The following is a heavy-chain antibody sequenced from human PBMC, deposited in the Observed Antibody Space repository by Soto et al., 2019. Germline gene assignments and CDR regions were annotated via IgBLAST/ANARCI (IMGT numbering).Heavy chain of an antibody. CDR2: IYYSGST. V-gene: IGHV4-30-4*01. CDR3: ARAPSPIAAAIS. CDR1: GGSIISGDYC. J-gene: IGHJ5*02. D-gene: IGHD6-13*01. Sequence: PSETLSLTCTVSGGSIISGDYCLSWIRQPPGKGLEWIGYIYYSGSTYYNPSLKSRVTISVDTSKNQFSLKLSSVTAADTAVYYCARAPSPIAAAISWGQGTLVTVSS.